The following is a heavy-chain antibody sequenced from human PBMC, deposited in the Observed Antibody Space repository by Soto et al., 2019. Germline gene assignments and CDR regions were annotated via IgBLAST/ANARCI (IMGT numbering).Heavy chain of an antibody. D-gene: IGHD2-2*01. J-gene: IGHJ6*02. V-gene: IGHV1-69*13. Sequence: GASVKVSCKASGGTFSSYAISWVRQAPGQGLEWMGGIIPIFGTANYAQKFQGRVTITADESTSTAYMELSSLRSEDTAVYYCARWWGAIVVVPAAFYYYYYGMDVWGQGTTVTVSS. CDR1: GGTFSSYA. CDR3: ARWWGAIVVVPAAFYYYYYGMDV. CDR2: IIPIFGTA.